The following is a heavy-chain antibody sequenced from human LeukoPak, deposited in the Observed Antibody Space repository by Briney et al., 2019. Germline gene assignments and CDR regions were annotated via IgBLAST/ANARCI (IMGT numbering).Heavy chain of an antibody. J-gene: IGHJ6*03. CDR1: GGSISSGVYS. CDR2: IYYSGST. V-gene: IGHV4-30-4*07. Sequence: SQTLSLTCAVSGGSISSGVYSWSWIRQPPGKGLEWIGYIYYSGSTNYNPSLKSRVTVSVDTSNNQFSLKLSSVTAADTAVYYCARVSWFPGTSYYYMDVWGKGTTVTVAS. CDR3: ARVSWFPGTSYYYMDV. D-gene: IGHD1-1*01.